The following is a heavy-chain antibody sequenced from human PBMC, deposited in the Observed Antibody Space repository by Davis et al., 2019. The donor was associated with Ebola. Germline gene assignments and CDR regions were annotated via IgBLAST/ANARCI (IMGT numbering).Heavy chain of an antibody. V-gene: IGHV1-69*04. CDR1: GGTFSSYA. Sequence: SVKVSRKASGGTFSSYAISWVRQAPGQGLEWMGRIIPILGIANYAQKFQGRVTITADKSTSTAYMELSSLRSEDTAVYYCARDRTAMVGRDGMDVWGQGTTVTVSS. J-gene: IGHJ6*02. CDR3: ARDRTAMVGRDGMDV. CDR2: IIPILGIA. D-gene: IGHD5-18*01.